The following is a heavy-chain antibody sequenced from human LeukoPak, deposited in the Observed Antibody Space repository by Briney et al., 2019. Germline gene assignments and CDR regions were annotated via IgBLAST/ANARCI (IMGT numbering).Heavy chain of an antibody. CDR3: ARDWTLNY. CDR1: GFTFSSYG. Sequence: PGRSLRLSCAASGFTFSSYGMHWVRQAPGKGLEWVAVVSFDGDNKYYADSVKDRFTISRDNSQNTLYLQPNSLRAEDTAVYYCARDWTLNYWGQGTLVTVSS. D-gene: IGHD3/OR15-3a*01. J-gene: IGHJ4*02. V-gene: IGHV3-30*03. CDR2: VSFDGDNK.